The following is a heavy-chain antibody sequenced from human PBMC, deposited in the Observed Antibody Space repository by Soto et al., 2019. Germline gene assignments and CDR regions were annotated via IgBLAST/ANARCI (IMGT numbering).Heavy chain of an antibody. CDR1: GGSISSGDYY. D-gene: IGHD3-10*01. J-gene: IGHJ4*02. Sequence: QVQLQESGPGLVKPSQTLSLTCTVSGGSISSGDYYWSWIRQPPGKGLEWIGYIYYSGSTYYNPSLQSRVTISVDTSKNQSSLKLSSVTAADTAVYYCARVGGFGATTIDYWGQGTLVTAS. V-gene: IGHV4-30-4*01. CDR3: ARVGGFGATTIDY. CDR2: IYYSGST.